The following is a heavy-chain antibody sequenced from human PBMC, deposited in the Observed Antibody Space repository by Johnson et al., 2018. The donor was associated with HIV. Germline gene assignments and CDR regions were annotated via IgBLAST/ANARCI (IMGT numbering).Heavy chain of an antibody. V-gene: IGHV3-7*04. CDR3: ARVAVSTAAGGVPLDI. Sequence: VQLVESGGGLVQPGGSLRLSCAASGFTFSSYWMSWVRQAPGKGLEWVANIKQDGSEKYYLDSVKGRFTISRDNAKNSLYLQMNSLRAEDTALYFCARVAVSTAAGGVPLDIWGPGTMVTVSA. D-gene: IGHD2-2*01. CDR1: GFTFSSYW. CDR2: IKQDGSEK. J-gene: IGHJ3*02.